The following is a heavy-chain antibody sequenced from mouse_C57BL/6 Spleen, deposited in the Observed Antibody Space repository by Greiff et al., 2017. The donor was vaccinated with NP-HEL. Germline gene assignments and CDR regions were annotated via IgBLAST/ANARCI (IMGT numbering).Heavy chain of an antibody. J-gene: IGHJ3*01. V-gene: IGHV5-4*01. CDR2: ISDGGSYT. Sequence: DVQLQESGGGLVKPGGSLKLSCAASGFTFSSYAMSWVRQTPEKRLEWVATISDGGSYTYYPDNVKGRFTISRDNAKKKLYLQMSHLKSEDTAMYYCARGRDPFAYWGQGTLVTVSA. CDR3: ARGRDPFAY. CDR1: GFTFSSYA. D-gene: IGHD3-3*01.